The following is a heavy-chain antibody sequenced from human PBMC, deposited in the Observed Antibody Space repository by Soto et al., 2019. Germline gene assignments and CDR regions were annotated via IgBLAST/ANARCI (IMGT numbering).Heavy chain of an antibody. Sequence: ASVKVSCKASGYTFTSYYMHWVRQAPGQGLEWMGIINPSGGSTSYAQKFQGRVTMTRDTSTSTVYMELSTLRSEDTAVYYCARGGSGYRTGYYYHYGMDVWGQGTKVTVSS. CDR3: ARGGSGYRTGYYYHYGMDV. CDR2: INPSGGST. V-gene: IGHV1-46*01. CDR1: GYTFTSYY. J-gene: IGHJ6*02. D-gene: IGHD3-22*01.